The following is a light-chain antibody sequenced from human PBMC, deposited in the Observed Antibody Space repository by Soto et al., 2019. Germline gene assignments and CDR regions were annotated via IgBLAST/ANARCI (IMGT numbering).Light chain of an antibody. CDR1: SSDVGGYSY. Sequence: QSVLTQPRSVSGSPGQSVTISCTGTSSDVGGYSYVSWYQQHPGKAPKLMIYDVSKRPSGVPDRFSGSKSGNTASLTISGLQAEDEADFYCCSYAGSYNLVFGGGTKLTVL. CDR2: DVS. J-gene: IGLJ3*02. CDR3: CSYAGSYNLV. V-gene: IGLV2-11*01.